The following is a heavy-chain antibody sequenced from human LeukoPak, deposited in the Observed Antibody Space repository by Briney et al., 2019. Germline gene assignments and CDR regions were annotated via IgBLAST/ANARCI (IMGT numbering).Heavy chain of an antibody. D-gene: IGHD3-16*01. J-gene: IGHJ4*02. CDR3: ARIRGGPIDY. Sequence: GGSLRLSCAASGFTLSTYAMHWVRQAPGKGLEWVAVISYDGTDTYYADSVKGRFTISRDTSKNSLCLQTNSLRPEDTAVFYCARIRGGPIDYWGQGTLVTVSS. V-gene: IGHV3-30-3*01. CDR2: ISYDGTDT. CDR1: GFTLSTYA.